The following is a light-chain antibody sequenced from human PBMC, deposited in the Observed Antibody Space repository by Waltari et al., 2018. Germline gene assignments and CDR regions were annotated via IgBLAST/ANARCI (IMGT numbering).Light chain of an antibody. CDR1: SSDVGGFNW. CDR3: SSYTTSDTYV. V-gene: IGLV2-14*03. J-gene: IGLJ1*01. Sequence: HSALTQPASVSGSPGQSITISCTGPSSDVGGFNWVSWYQQHPGKVPKLILYDVSNRPSGISNRFSGSQSGNTASLTISGLQAEDEADYYCSSYTTSDTYVFGTGTTVTVL. CDR2: DVS.